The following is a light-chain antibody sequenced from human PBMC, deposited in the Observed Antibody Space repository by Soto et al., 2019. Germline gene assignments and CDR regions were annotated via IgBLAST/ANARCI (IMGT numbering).Light chain of an antibody. J-gene: IGKJ1*01. CDR2: GAS. Sequence: DIQMTQSPSSLSASVGDRVTITCRASQSLSRYLTWYQKKPGKAPKLLIYGASNLQSGVPSRFSGSGSGTDFTLTISSLQAEDFATYYCQQSYRTPWTFGQGTKVDIK. CDR3: QQSYRTPWT. CDR1: QSLSRY. V-gene: IGKV1-39*01.